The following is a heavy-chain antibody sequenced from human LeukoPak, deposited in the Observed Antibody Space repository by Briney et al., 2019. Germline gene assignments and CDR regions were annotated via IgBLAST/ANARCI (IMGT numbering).Heavy chain of an antibody. D-gene: IGHD5-12*01. CDR1: GFTFSSYG. CDR2: IWYDGSNK. V-gene: IGHV3-33*01. J-gene: IGHJ4*02. Sequence: GRSLRLSCAASGFTFSSYGMHWVRQAPGKGLEWVAVIWYDGSNKYYADSVKGRFTISRDNSKNTLYLQMNSLRAEDTAVYYCARSPLVGGGYVGVPCDFWGQGTLVTVSS. CDR3: ARSPLVGGGYVGVPCDF.